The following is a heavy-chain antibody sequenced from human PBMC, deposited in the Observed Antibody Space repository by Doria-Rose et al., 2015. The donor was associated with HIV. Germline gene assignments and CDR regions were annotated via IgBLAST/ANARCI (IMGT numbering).Heavy chain of an antibody. V-gene: IGHV3-43*01. CDR3: GKSYDYIRENLDS. J-gene: IGHJ5*01. D-gene: IGHD4-4*01. CDR1: GFTFEDFN. Sequence: VQLVQSGGGVKQPGGSLRLSCTASGFTFEDFNMHWVRQAPGKGLEWISYTSGDGDRTHYSDSVRGRFTISRDTSGNSLYLQMTILRTEDAGVYYCGKSYDYIRENLDSWGQGTLVSV. CDR2: TSGDGDRT.